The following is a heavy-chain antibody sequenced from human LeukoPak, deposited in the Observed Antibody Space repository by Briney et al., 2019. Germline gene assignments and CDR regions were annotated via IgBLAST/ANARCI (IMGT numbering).Heavy chain of an antibody. Sequence: PGRSLRLSCAASGFTCSDYYMRWIRLAPGKGLEWVSYISGSSTYTNYADSVKGRFTISRDNARNSLYLQMNSLRAEDTAVYYWATTDPQIGASADYWGQGTLVTVSS. CDR3: ATTDPQIGASADY. D-gene: IGHD1-26*01. J-gene: IGHJ4*02. CDR1: GFTCSDYY. V-gene: IGHV3-11*03. CDR2: ISGSSTYT.